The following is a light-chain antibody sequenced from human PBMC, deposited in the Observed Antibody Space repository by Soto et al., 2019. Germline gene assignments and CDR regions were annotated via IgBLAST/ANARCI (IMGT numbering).Light chain of an antibody. V-gene: IGLV2-14*01. CDR1: STDVDTYNY. Sequence: QSALTPPASVSGSPGQSITISCSGISTDVDTYNYVAWYQQHAGKAPKLMMYDVSNRPSGVSNRFSGSKSGNTASLTISGLQAEDEADYYCSSYAGSSTVFGTGTKVTVL. J-gene: IGLJ1*01. CDR3: SSYAGSSTV. CDR2: DVS.